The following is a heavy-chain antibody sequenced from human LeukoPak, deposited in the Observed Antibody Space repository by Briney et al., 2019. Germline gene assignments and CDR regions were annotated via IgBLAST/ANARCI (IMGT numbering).Heavy chain of an antibody. V-gene: IGHV3-53*01. D-gene: IGHD6-19*01. Sequence: GGSLRLSCAASGFTVSSNYLSWVRQAPGKGLEGGSVIYSGGSTYYADSEKGRFTISRDNSKNTLYLQMNSLRAEDTAVYYCARVWRYSSGWYYFDYWGQGTLVTVSS. CDR2: IYSGGST. CDR1: GFTVSSNY. J-gene: IGHJ4*02. CDR3: ARVWRYSSGWYYFDY.